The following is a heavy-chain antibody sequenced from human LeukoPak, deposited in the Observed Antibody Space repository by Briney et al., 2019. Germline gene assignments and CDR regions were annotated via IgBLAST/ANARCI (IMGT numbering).Heavy chain of an antibody. J-gene: IGHJ4*02. CDR3: AGSLKFITMIPHY. V-gene: IGHV1-69*13. CDR2: IIPIFGTA. Sequence: SVKVSCKTSGGTFSSYAISWVRQAPGQGLEWMGGIIPIFGTANYAQKFQGRVTITADESTSTAYMELSSLRSEDTAVFYCAGSLKFITMIPHYWGQGTLVTVSS. D-gene: IGHD3-22*01. CDR1: GGTFSSYA.